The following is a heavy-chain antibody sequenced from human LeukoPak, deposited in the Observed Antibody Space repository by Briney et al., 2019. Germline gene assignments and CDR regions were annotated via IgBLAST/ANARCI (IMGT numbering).Heavy chain of an antibody. CDR1: GGSISSSSYY. V-gene: IGHV4-39*01. CDR2: TYYSGST. J-gene: IGHJ4*02. Sequence: SETLSLTCTVSGGSISSSSYYWGWIRQPPGKGLEWIGSTYYSGSTYYNPSLKSRVTISVDTSKNQFSLKLSSVTAADTAVYYCARQDVLLWFGEFSGPIDYWGQGTLVTVSS. D-gene: IGHD3-10*01. CDR3: ARQDVLLWFGEFSGPIDY.